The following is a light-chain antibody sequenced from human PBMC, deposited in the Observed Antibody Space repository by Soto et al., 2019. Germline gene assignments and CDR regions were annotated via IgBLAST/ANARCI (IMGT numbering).Light chain of an antibody. CDR1: SSNIGSNT. CDR2: EVT. V-gene: IGLV2-14*01. CDR3: CSYTSRSTLV. Sequence: QSVLTQPPSASGTPGQRVTISCSGSSSNIGSNTVNWYQQHPDKAPKLIIFEVTDRPSGVSNRFSGSKSGNTASLTISGLQSEDEAEYYCCSYTSRSTLVFGGGTKLTVL. J-gene: IGLJ2*01.